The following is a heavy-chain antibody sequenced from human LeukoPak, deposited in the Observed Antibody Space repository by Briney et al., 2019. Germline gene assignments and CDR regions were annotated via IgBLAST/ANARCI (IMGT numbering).Heavy chain of an antibody. J-gene: IGHJ4*02. CDR2: ISGSGGST. CDR3: ARGADYYDSSGYLD. D-gene: IGHD3-22*01. CDR1: GFTFSSYA. V-gene: IGHV3-23*01. Sequence: GGSLRLSCAASGFTFSSYAMSWVRQAPGKGLEWVSAISGSGGSTYYADSVKGRFTISRDNAKNSLYLQMNSLRDEDTAVYYCARGADYYDSSGYLDWGQGTLVTVSS.